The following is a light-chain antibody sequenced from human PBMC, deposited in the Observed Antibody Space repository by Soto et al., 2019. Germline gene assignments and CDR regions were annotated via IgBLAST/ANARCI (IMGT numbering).Light chain of an antibody. J-gene: IGLJ2*01. CDR3: ASYTRTTTLV. CDR1: ISYIGGYNF. CDR2: DVN. Sequence: QSALTQPASVSGSPGQSITISCTGTISYIGGYNFISWYQHHPGKAPKLVIYDVNNRPSGISYRFSGSKSGNTASLTISGLQAEDEADYYCASYTRTTTLVFGGGTKVTVL. V-gene: IGLV2-14*01.